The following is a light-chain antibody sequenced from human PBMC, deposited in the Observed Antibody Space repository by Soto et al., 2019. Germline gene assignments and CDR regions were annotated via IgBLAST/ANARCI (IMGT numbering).Light chain of an antibody. J-gene: IGKJ1*01. CDR2: GXS. V-gene: IGKV3-20*01. CDR1: QSVSSNH. Sequence: DIVLAQSPGTLSLSPGERATLSCRASQSVSSNHLSWYQQKPCQSPSLVIYGXSSKATGIPVRFSGSGSETDFTLTITRLEPEDFAVYYCQQYSSSRTFGQGTKV. CDR3: QQYSSSRT.